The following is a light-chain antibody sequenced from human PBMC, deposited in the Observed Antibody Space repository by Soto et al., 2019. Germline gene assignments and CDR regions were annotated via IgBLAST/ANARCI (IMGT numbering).Light chain of an antibody. CDR1: QSISSY. Sequence: EVVLTQSPDTLSLPPGEGATLSCRASQSISSYLAWYQQKPGQAPRLLIYDASSRATGIPARFSGSGSGTDFTLTISSLETEDFAVYYCQQLTNWPPQWTFGQGTKVDIK. J-gene: IGKJ1*01. CDR2: DAS. CDR3: QQLTNWPPQWT. V-gene: IGKV3-11*01.